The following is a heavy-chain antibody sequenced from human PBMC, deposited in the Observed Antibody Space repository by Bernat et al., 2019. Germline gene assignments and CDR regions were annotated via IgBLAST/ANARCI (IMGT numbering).Heavy chain of an antibody. V-gene: IGHV3-23*04. CDR3: ARIMITFGGVIVINPPDY. D-gene: IGHD3-16*02. J-gene: IGHJ4*02. CDR2: ISGSGGST. CDR1: GFTFSSYA. Sequence: EVQLVESGGGLVKPGGSLRLSCAASGFTFSSYAMSWVRQAPGKGLEWVSAISGSGGSTYYADSVKGRFTISRDNSKNTLYLQMNSLRAEDTAVYYCARIMITFGGVIVINPPDYWGQGTLVTVSS.